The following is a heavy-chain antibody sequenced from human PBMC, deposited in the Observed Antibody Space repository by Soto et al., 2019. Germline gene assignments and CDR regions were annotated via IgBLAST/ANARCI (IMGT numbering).Heavy chain of an antibody. CDR2: IKSKTDGGTT. D-gene: IGHD3-3*01. V-gene: IGHV3-15*07. J-gene: IGHJ4*02. CDR3: TTDLRYFGVVIPKYYFDY. Sequence: GESLKISCAASGFTFSNAWMNWVRQAPGKGLEWVGRIKSKTDGGTTDYAAPVKGRFTISRDDSKNTLYLQMNSLKTEDTAVYYCTTDLRYFGVVIPKYYFDYWGQGTLVTVSS. CDR1: GFTFSNAW.